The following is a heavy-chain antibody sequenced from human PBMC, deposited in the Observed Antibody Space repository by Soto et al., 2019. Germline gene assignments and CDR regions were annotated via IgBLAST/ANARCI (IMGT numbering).Heavy chain of an antibody. D-gene: IGHD2-8*02. V-gene: IGHV4-34*01. CDR3: ARDKITGLIDY. CDR2: INHSGST. CDR1: GGSFSGYY. J-gene: IGHJ4*02. Sequence: QVQLQQWGAGLLKPSETLYLICTVYGGSFSGYYWTWIRQPPGTGLEWIGEINHSGSTNYNPSLKSRVTISVDTSKNQFSLKLTSVTAADTAVNYCARDKITGLIDYWGQGTLVTVSS.